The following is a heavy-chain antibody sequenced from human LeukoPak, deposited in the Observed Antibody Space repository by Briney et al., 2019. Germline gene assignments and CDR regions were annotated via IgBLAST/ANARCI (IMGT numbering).Heavy chain of an antibody. V-gene: IGHV3-30*18. CDR1: GFTFGAYA. CDR2: ISDDGSQK. D-gene: IGHD3/OR15-3a*01. J-gene: IGHJ6*02. CDR3: AKERFGTGYSYYYYKGMDV. Sequence: GGSLRLSCAASGFTFGAYAMDWVRQAPGKGLEWVAVISDDGSQKYYADSVKGRFTISRDNSEKTVFLHMNSSRTEDTAVYYCAKERFGTGYSYYYYKGMDVWGLGTTVTVSS.